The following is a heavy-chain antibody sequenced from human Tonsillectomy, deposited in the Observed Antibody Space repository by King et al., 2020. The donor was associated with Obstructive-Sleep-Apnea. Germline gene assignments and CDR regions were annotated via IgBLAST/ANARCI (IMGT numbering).Heavy chain of an antibody. CDR3: AREARTGGSYPG. J-gene: IGHJ4*02. V-gene: IGHV3-64*01. CDR2: ICGNGGST. Sequence: VQLVESGGGLVQPGGSLRLSCAASGFTFSSYDMHLVRQAPGKGLEYVSAICGNGGSTYYANSVKGRFTISRDNSKNTLYLQMGSLRTEDMAVYYCAREARTGGSYPGWGQGTLVTVSS. CDR1: GFTFSSYD. D-gene: IGHD1-26*01.